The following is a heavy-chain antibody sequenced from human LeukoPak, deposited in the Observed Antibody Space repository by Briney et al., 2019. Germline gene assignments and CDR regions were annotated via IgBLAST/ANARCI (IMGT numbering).Heavy chain of an antibody. D-gene: IGHD2-15*01. Sequence: PSETLSLTCTVSGDSISSYFWSWIRQPPGKGLEWIGYFHDSGSANYNPSLKSRITMSVDTSKNQFSLKLRSVTAADTAVYYCARDSHSVDTATSRGFDPWGQGTLVTVSS. CDR2: FHDSGSA. V-gene: IGHV4-59*01. CDR1: GDSISSYF. CDR3: ARDSHSVDTATSRGFDP. J-gene: IGHJ5*02.